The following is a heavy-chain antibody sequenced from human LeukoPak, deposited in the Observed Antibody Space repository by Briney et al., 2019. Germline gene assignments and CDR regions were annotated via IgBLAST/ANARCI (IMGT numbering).Heavy chain of an antibody. J-gene: IGHJ6*03. CDR2: ISGSGGST. CDR1: GFTFSCYA. Sequence: GGSLRLSCAASGFTFSCYAMSWVRQAPGKGLEWVSAISGSGGSTYYADSVKGRFTISRDNSKNTLYLQMNSLRAEDTAVYYCAKRGGHLLRVRDGYNYYYYMDVWGKGTTVTVSS. D-gene: IGHD5-24*01. V-gene: IGHV3-23*01. CDR3: AKRGGHLLRVRDGYNYYYYMDV.